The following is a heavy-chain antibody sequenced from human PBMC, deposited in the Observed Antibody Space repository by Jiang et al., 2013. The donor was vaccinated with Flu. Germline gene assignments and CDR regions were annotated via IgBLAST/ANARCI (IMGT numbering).Heavy chain of an antibody. CDR2: IFTSGST. V-gene: IGHV4-61*02. Sequence: GPGLVKSSETLSLTCNVSGGSISSGSNYWSWIRQPAGRGLEWIGRIFTSGSTNYNPSLKSRVTMSVDTSKNQFSLKLSSVTAADTAVYYCARGKAAGTNFDYWGQGTLVTVSS. D-gene: IGHD6-13*01. CDR3: ARGKAAGTNFDY. CDR1: GGSISSGSNY. J-gene: IGHJ4*02.